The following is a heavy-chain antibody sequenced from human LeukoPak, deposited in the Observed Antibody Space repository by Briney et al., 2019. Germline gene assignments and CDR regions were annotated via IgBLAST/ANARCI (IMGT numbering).Heavy chain of an antibody. CDR1: GYTFTSYA. J-gene: IGHJ4*02. D-gene: IGHD5-18*01. Sequence: ASVKVSCKASGYTFTSYAMHWVRQAPGQRLEWMGWINAGNGNTKYSQKFQGRVTITGDTSASTAYMELSSLRSEDTAVYYCARGPLYSYGSRWGQGTLVTVSS. CDR3: ARGPLYSYGSR. CDR2: INAGNGNT. V-gene: IGHV1-3*01.